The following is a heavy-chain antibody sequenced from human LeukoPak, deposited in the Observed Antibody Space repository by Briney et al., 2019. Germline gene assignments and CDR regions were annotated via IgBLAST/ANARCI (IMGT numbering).Heavy chain of an antibody. CDR1: GFTFDDYD. V-gene: IGHV3-43D*03. J-gene: IGHJ4*02. CDR2: ISWGGGSS. Sequence: GGSLTLSCTASGFTFDDYDMHWVRQAPGKGLEWVSLISWGGGSSYYADSEKGRFTISRDNSKNSLYLQMNSLRAEDTALYYCAKDSVAVTGTGNIDYWGQGTLVTVSS. D-gene: IGHD6-19*01. CDR3: AKDSVAVTGTGNIDY.